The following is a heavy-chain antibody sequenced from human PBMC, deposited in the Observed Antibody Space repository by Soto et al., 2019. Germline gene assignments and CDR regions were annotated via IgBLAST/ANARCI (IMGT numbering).Heavy chain of an antibody. Sequence: TSETLSLTCTVSGGSISSSSYYWGWIRQPPGKGLEWIGSIYYSGSTYYNPSLKSRVTISVDTSKNQFSLKLSSVTAADTAVYYCASPRPPYYGSASGEFDYWGQGTLVTVSS. D-gene: IGHD3-10*01. CDR2: IYYSGST. CDR1: GGSISSSSYY. CDR3: ASPRPPYYGSASGEFDY. V-gene: IGHV4-39*01. J-gene: IGHJ4*02.